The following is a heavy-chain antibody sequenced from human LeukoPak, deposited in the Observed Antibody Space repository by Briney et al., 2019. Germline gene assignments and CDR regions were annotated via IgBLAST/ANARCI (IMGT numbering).Heavy chain of an antibody. CDR3: ASVGYMDV. CDR1: GFTFNTYA. J-gene: IGHJ6*03. Sequence: GGPLRLSCAASGFTFNTYAMHWVRQAPGKGLEYVSAINPDGGSTYYAHSVKGRFTISRDNSKNTLYLQMGSLRAEDMAVYYCASVGYMDVWGKGTTVTVSS. V-gene: IGHV3-64*01. D-gene: IGHD1-26*01. CDR2: INPDGGST.